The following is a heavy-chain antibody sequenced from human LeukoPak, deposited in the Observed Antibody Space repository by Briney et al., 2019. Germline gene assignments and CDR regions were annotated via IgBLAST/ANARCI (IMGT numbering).Heavy chain of an antibody. J-gene: IGHJ4*02. Sequence: SETLSLTCTVSGGSISRYYWSWVPQPAGKGLEWIGRIYTSGSTNLNASLKSRVTISVDKSKNQFSLKLSSVTAADTAVYYCAREGIVGASAFDYWGQGTLVTVSS. V-gene: IGHV4-4*07. D-gene: IGHD1-26*01. CDR2: IYTSGST. CDR3: AREGIVGASAFDY. CDR1: GGSISRYY.